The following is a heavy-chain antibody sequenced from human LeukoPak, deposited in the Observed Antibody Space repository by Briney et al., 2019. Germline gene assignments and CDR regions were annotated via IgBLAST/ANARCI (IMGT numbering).Heavy chain of an antibody. CDR1: GYSFTSYW. Sequence: GESLKISCKGSGYSFTSYWIGWVRQMPGKGLEWMGIIYPGDSDTRYSPSFQGQVTISADKSISTAYLQWSSLKASDTAMYYCAREEYCYGSGSYSPFDYWGQGTLVTVSS. D-gene: IGHD3-10*01. CDR2: IYPGDSDT. CDR3: AREEYCYGSGSYSPFDY. J-gene: IGHJ4*02. V-gene: IGHV5-51*01.